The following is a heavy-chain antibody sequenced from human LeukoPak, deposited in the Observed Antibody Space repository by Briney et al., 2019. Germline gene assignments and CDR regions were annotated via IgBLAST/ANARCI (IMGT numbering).Heavy chain of an antibody. V-gene: IGHV3-74*03. CDR1: GFNLSDHW. CDR3: VKGGHKLDIQTTRYYYGLDV. D-gene: IGHD5-12*01. J-gene: IGHJ6*02. Sequence: GGSLRISCVASGFNLSDHWMYWVRQGPGKGLAHVSRIESDASRTTYADSVKGRFTISRDDAKNTMYLQMNSLRAEDTAVYYCVKGGHKLDIQTTRYYYGLDVWGQGTTVAVSS. CDR2: IESDASRT.